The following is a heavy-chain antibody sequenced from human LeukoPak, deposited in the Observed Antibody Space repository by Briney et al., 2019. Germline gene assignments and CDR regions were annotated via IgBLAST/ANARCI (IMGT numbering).Heavy chain of an antibody. D-gene: IGHD3-10*01. Sequence: PSQTLSLTCAVSGGSISSGGYSWSWIRQPPGKGLEWIGYMYHSGGTYYKPSLKSRVTISVDRSKNQFSLELRSVTAADTAVYYCARAAPYGSGRNWFDPWGQGTLVTVSS. CDR3: ARAAPYGSGRNWFDP. V-gene: IGHV4-30-2*01. CDR2: MYHSGGT. CDR1: GGSISSGGYS. J-gene: IGHJ5*02.